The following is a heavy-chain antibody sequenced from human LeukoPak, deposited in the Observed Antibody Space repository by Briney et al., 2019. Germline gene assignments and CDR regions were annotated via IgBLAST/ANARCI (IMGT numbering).Heavy chain of an antibody. Sequence: SETLSLTCSVSGYSISSGYYWGWIRQPPGKGLEWIGSIYHSGSTYYNPSLKSRVTISVDTSKNQFSLKLSSVTAADTAVYYCARDAVRVTSMDYFDYWGQGTLVTVSS. CDR2: IYHSGST. CDR1: GYSISSGYY. CDR3: ARDAVRVTSMDYFDY. D-gene: IGHD4-17*01. V-gene: IGHV4-38-2*02. J-gene: IGHJ4*02.